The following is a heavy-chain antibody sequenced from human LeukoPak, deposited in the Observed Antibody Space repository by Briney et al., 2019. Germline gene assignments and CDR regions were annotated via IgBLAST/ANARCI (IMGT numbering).Heavy chain of an antibody. D-gene: IGHD5-18*01. CDR1: GGSFSDYY. CDR3: ARHPVDTAMFTPWFDP. J-gene: IGHJ5*02. V-gene: IGHV4-34*01. Sequence: PSETLSLTCAVFGGSFSDYYWSWIRQSPGKGLEWIGENHQSGRSKYNPSLKSRVSISVDTSKSQFSLKLTSMTAADTAVYYCARHPVDTAMFTPWFDPWGQGTQVTVSS. CDR2: NHQSGRS.